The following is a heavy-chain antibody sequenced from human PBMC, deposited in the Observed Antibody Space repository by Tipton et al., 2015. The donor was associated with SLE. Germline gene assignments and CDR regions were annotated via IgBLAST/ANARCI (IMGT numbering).Heavy chain of an antibody. V-gene: IGHV4-34*01. CDR2: ITQSGNT. D-gene: IGHD3-22*01. Sequence: TLSLTCDVNGGSLSGFYWNWIRQPPGKGLEWIGEITQSGNTKYNPSLKSRVTMSVDTSKNQFSLKLSSVTAADTAVYYCARGPVGSGYYSSSDAFDLWGQGTMVTVSS. CDR1: GGSLSGFY. J-gene: IGHJ3*01. CDR3: ARGPVGSGYYSSSDAFDL.